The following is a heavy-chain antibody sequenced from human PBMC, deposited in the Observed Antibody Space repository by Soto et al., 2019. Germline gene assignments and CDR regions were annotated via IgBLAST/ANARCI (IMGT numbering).Heavy chain of an antibody. J-gene: IGHJ5*02. CDR3: ARLTIAKNNYKWFDP. CDR1: GAALNSGNYY. Sequence: SETLSLTCSVSGAALNSGNYYWSWIRQVPGKGLEWIGHIYVTGAVDYNPSLRDRITISQDTSERQFSLNLRLVTAADTAVYYCARLTIAKNNYKWFDPWGQGTLVTVSS. D-gene: IGHD2-21*01. CDR2: IYVTGAV. V-gene: IGHV4-31*03.